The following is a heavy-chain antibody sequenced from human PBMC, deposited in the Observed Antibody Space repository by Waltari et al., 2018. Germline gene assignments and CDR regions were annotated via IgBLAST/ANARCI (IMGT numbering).Heavy chain of an antibody. V-gene: IGHV3-21*01. CDR1: GFTFSSYS. D-gene: IGHD6-13*01. Sequence: EVQLVESGGGLVKPGGSLRLSCAASGFTFSSYSMNWVRQAPGKGLEWVSSISSSSSYIYYGDSVKGRFTISRDNAKNSLYLQMNSLRAEDTAVYYCARGVAAAICWFDPWGQGTLVTVSS. J-gene: IGHJ5*02. CDR2: ISSSSSYI. CDR3: ARGVAAAICWFDP.